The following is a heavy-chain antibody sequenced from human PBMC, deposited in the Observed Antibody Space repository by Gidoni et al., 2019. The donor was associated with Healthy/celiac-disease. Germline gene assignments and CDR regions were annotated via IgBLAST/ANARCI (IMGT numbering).Heavy chain of an antibody. Sequence: QVQLVQSGAEVKKPGASVKVSCKSSGYPFTGYYMHWLRQAPGQGLEWMGWINPNSGGTNYAQKFQGRVTMTRDTSISTAYMELSRLRSDDTAVYYCARDRARIAAAFDYWGQGTLVTVSS. J-gene: IGHJ4*02. CDR1: GYPFTGYY. CDR2: INPNSGGT. D-gene: IGHD6-13*01. CDR3: ARDRARIAAAFDY. V-gene: IGHV1-2*02.